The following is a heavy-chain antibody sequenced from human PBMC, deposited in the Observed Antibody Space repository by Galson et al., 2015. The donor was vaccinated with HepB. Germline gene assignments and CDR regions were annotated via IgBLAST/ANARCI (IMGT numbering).Heavy chain of an antibody. CDR1: GYTFTSYY. D-gene: IGHD6-19*01. J-gene: IGHJ4*02. V-gene: IGHV1-46*01. CDR2: INPSGGST. Sequence: SVKVSCKASGYTFTSYYMHWVRQAPGQGLEWMGIINPSGGSTSYAQKFQGRVTMTRDTSTSTVYMELSSLRSEDTAVYYCARGGRGGGWYYVVDYWGQGTLVTVSS. CDR3: ARGGRGGGWYYVVDY.